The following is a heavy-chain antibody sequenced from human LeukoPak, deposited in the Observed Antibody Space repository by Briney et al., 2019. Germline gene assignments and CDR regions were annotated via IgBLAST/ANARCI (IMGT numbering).Heavy chain of an antibody. V-gene: IGHV3-30*18. CDR2: ISYDGSNK. CDR1: GFTFSSYG. D-gene: IGHD1-26*01. J-gene: IGHJ3*02. CDR3: AKGLAEWEQPDPIAFDI. Sequence: GGSLRLSCAASGFTFSSYGMHWVRQAPGKGLEWVAFISYDGSNKYYADSVKGRFTISRDNSKNTLYLQMNSLRAEDTAVYYCAKGLAEWEQPDPIAFDIWGQGTMVTVSS.